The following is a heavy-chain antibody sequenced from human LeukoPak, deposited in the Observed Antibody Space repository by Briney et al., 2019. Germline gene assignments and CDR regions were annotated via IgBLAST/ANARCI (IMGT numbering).Heavy chain of an antibody. Sequence: GGFLRLSCAASGFTFSSFAMHGVRPAPGKGLGWVAVISYDGSNKYYADSVKGRFTISRDNSKNTLYLQMNSLRAEDTAVYYCARDPQQLYYFDYWGQGTLVTVSS. CDR3: ARDPQQLYYFDY. CDR2: ISYDGSNK. D-gene: IGHD6-13*01. J-gene: IGHJ4*02. CDR1: GFTFSSFA. V-gene: IGHV3-30-3*01.